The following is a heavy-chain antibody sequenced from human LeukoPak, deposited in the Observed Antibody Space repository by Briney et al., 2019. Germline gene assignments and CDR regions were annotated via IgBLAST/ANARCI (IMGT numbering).Heavy chain of an antibody. J-gene: IGHJ5*02. CDR3: ARESETDILIGGGFDP. Sequence: PSETLSLTCSVSGDSISSARYYWSWIRQPAGKGLEWIGRIYTTGSTNYNPSLKSRLIMSVDTSKNQLSLKLSSVTAADTAVYYCARESETDILIGGGFDPWGQGTLVTVSS. V-gene: IGHV4-61*02. D-gene: IGHD3-9*01. CDR1: GDSISSARYY. CDR2: IYTTGST.